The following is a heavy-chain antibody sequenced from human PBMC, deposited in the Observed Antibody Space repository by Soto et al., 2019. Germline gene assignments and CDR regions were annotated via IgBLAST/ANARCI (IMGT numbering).Heavy chain of an antibody. J-gene: IGHJ6*02. CDR2: IYYSGST. CDR3: ARDTGIAAAGTWGGYYYGMDV. V-gene: IGHV4-59*01. CDR1: GGSISSYY. Sequence: SETLSLSCTVSGGSISSYYWSWIRQPPGKGLEWFGYIYYSGSTNYNPSLKSRVTISVDTSKNQFSLKLSSVTAADTAVYYCARDTGIAAAGTWGGYYYGMDVWGQGTTVTVSS. D-gene: IGHD6-13*01.